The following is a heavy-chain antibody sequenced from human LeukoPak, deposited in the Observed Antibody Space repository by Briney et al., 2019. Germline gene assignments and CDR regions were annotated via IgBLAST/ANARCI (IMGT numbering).Heavy chain of an antibody. Sequence: SETLSLTCTVSGGSISSSSYYWGWIRQPPGKGLEWIGSIYYSGSTYYNPSLKSRVTISVDTSKNRFSLKLSSVTAADTAVYYCARQGSSSADLDYWGQGTLVTVSS. CDR2: IYYSGST. CDR3: ARQGSSSADLDY. D-gene: IGHD6-6*01. J-gene: IGHJ4*02. V-gene: IGHV4-39*01. CDR1: GGSISSSSYY.